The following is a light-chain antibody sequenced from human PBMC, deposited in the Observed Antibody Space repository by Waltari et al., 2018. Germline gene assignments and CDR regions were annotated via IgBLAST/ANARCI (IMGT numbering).Light chain of an antibody. Sequence: SYELTQPPSVSVSPGQTASTTCSGDKLGALYACWYQQKPGQSPVLVIYRDTRRPSGIPERFSGSNSGNTATLTISGTQAMDEADYYCQAWDSITSHVVFGGGTKLTVL. CDR1: KLGALY. J-gene: IGLJ2*01. V-gene: IGLV3-1*01. CDR2: RDT. CDR3: QAWDSITSHVV.